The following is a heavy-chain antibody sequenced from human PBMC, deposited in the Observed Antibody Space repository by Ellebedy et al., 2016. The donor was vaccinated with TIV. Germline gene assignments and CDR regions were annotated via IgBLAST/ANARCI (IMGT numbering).Heavy chain of an antibody. Sequence: GGSLRLXXEDSGFTFSNAWMSWVRQAPGKGLEWVGHIKSKADGGTTDYAAPVKGRFTISRDDSKNTVYLQMNSLKTEDTAVYYCTTARTYYDFWSGSYTGAFDIWGQGTMVTVSS. J-gene: IGHJ3*02. CDR1: GFTFSNAW. CDR2: IKSKADGGTT. D-gene: IGHD3-3*01. CDR3: TTARTYYDFWSGSYTGAFDI. V-gene: IGHV3-15*01.